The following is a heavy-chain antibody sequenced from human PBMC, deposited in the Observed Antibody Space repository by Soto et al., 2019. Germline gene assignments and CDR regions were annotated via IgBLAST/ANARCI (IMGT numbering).Heavy chain of an antibody. Sequence: QVQLVQSGAEVKKPGASVKVSCKASGYTFTSYAMHWVRQAPGQRLEWMGWINVGNGNTKYSQKFQGRVTITRDTSASTVYMELSSLRSEDTAVYYCARARENGSGRNWFDPWGQGTLVTVSS. D-gene: IGHD3-10*01. CDR2: INVGNGNT. CDR3: ARARENGSGRNWFDP. J-gene: IGHJ5*02. V-gene: IGHV1-3*01. CDR1: GYTFTSYA.